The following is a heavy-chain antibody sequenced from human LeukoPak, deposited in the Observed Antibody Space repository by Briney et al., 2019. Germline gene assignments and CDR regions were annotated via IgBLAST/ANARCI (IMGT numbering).Heavy chain of an antibody. CDR1: RFTFSSYW. CDR2: ISPDGSTT. CDR3: ASAWSY. J-gene: IGHJ4*02. V-gene: IGHV3-74*01. Sequence: PGGSLRLSCVASRFTFSSYWMHWVRHAPGTGLVWVSYISPDGSTTRYADSVKGRFTISRDNAKNRLYLQMNSLRVEDTAVYFCASAWSYWGKGALVTVSS. D-gene: IGHD1-1*01.